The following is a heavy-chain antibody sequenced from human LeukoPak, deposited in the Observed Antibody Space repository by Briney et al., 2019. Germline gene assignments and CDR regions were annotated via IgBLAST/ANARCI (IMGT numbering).Heavy chain of an antibody. J-gene: IGHJ3*02. Sequence: ETLSLTCVVYGGSFSIYYWSWIRQPPGKGLEWVSVIYSGGSTYYADSVKGRFTISRDKSKNMLYLQMNSLRAEDTAVYYCASNYYVTKAAFDIWGQGTMVTVSS. V-gene: IGHV3-53*01. D-gene: IGHD3-10*02. CDR1: GGSFSIYY. CDR3: ASNYYVTKAAFDI. CDR2: IYSGGST.